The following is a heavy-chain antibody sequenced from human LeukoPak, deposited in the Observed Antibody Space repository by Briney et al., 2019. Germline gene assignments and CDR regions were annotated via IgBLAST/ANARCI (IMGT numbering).Heavy chain of an antibody. Sequence: HSGGSLRLSCAASGFTFSSYTMYWVRQAPGKGLEWVARISSDASDKYFANSVRGRFTISRDNSKNTLFLQMNSLRPEDSAVYYCARAGSGWKCYFADWGQGTLVTVSS. V-gene: IGHV3-30*01. CDR3: ARAGSGWKCYFAD. J-gene: IGHJ4*02. CDR1: GFTFSSYT. CDR2: ISSDASDK. D-gene: IGHD6-19*01.